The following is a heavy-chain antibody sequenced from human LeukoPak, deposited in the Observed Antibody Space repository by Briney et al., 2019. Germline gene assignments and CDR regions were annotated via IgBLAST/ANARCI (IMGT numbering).Heavy chain of an antibody. CDR3: AKDEFVASDFTGAFDI. Sequence: GGSLRLSCAASGFTFDDYAMHWVRQVPGKGLEWVSGISWNSGSIGYADSVKGRFTISRDNAKNSLYLQMSSLRAEDMALYYCAKDEFVASDFTGAFDIWGQGTMVTVSS. CDR2: ISWNSGSI. J-gene: IGHJ3*02. D-gene: IGHD2-8*02. V-gene: IGHV3-9*03. CDR1: GFTFDDYA.